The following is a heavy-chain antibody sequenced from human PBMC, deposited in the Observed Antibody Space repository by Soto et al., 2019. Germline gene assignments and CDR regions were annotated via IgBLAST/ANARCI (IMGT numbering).Heavy chain of an antibody. CDR1: SGSLTSGTYS. J-gene: IGHJ4*02. Sequence: QVQLRESGSRLVRPSQTLSLTCAVSSGSLTSGTYSWNWIRQPPGKGLEWIGYIFPSGTTYYNPSLKSRVSISIDVSKNQFSLNLRSLTAADTAVYYCARGREFDSWGQGTLVTVSS. CDR3: ARGREFDS. CDR2: IFPSGTT. V-gene: IGHV4-30-2*01.